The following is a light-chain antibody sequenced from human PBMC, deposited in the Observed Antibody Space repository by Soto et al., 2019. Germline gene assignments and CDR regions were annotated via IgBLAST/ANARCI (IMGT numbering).Light chain of an antibody. V-gene: IGKV1-5*03. Sequence: DIQMTQSPSTLSGSVGDRVTITCRASQSLSSWLAWYQQKPGKDPKLLIYEASTLKSGVPSRFSGSGSGTEFTLTISSLQPDDFATYYCQHYNSYSEAFGQGTKVDIK. CDR1: QSLSSW. CDR2: EAS. CDR3: QHYNSYSEA. J-gene: IGKJ1*01.